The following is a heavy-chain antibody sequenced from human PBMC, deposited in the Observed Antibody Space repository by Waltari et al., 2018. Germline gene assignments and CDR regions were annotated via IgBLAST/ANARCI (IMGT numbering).Heavy chain of an antibody. CDR3: ARVPLYGSSTYCSFAGTSYNRFDV. J-gene: IGHJ5*02. CDR2: IYWNDSK. V-gene: IGHV2-70*04. Sequence: QVTLKESGPALVKPTQTLTLTCTFSGFSISTTGTGVGWIRQPPGKALEWLASIYWNDSKYYSPSLKSRLTISKDTSKNQVVLTMTNMDPVDTATYYCARVPLYGSSTYCSFAGTSYNRFDVWGPGVLVTVSS. D-gene: IGHD2-2*01. CDR1: GFSISTTGTG.